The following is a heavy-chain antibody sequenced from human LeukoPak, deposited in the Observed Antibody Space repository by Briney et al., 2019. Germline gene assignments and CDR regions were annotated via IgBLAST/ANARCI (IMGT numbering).Heavy chain of an antibody. J-gene: IGHJ4*02. CDR2: FDPKTTAT. D-gene: IGHD4-17*01. CDR1: GHTFTGYY. Sequence: GASVKVSCKASGHTFTGYYVHWVRQAPGQGLEWMGWFDPKTTATNYAQSFQGRVTMSRDTSITTAYMELSRLTSDDTAMYFCARGTYGDHLDSWGQGTLVSVSS. V-gene: IGHV1-2*02. CDR3: ARGTYGDHLDS.